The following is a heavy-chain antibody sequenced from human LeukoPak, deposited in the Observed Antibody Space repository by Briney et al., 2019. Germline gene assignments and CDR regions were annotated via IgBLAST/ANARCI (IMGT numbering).Heavy chain of an antibody. Sequence: GGSLRVSCAASGFTFCSFGMHWGRQAPRKRLGLVAFIRYDGSNKYYAASVQGRFTISRDNSKNTLYLQMNSLRADDTAVYYCAKVWWERRPAFDIWGQGTMVTVSS. CDR2: IRYDGSNK. CDR3: AKVWWERRPAFDI. J-gene: IGHJ3*02. V-gene: IGHV3-30*02. D-gene: IGHD1-26*01. CDR1: GFTFCSFG.